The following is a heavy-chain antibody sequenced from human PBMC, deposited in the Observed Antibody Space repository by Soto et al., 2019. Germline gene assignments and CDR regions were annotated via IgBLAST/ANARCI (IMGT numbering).Heavy chain of an antibody. J-gene: IGHJ6*02. CDR2: IYYSGST. D-gene: IGHD2-15*01. CDR1: GGSISSGGYY. CDR3: ARDSPRGVAASQTLYYYYYGMDV. V-gene: IGHV4-31*03. Sequence: QVQLQESGPGLVKPSQTLSLTCTVSGGSISSGGYYWSWIRQHPGKGLEWIGYIYYSGSTYYNPSLKSRVTISVDTSKNQFSLKLSSVTAADTAVYYCARDSPRGVAASQTLYYYYYGMDVWGQGATVTVSS.